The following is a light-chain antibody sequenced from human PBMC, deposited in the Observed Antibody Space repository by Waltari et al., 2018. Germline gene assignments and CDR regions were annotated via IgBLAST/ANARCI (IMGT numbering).Light chain of an antibody. CDR3: CSYAGSYNFV. V-gene: IGLV2-23*02. J-gene: IGLJ1*01. CDR2: GVS. Sequence: QSALTQPASVSGSPGQSITISCTGTSSDVGRYNLVSWYQQHPGKAPQLMIYGVSKRPSGVSHRFSGSKSGNTASLTISGLQAEDEADYYCCSYAGSYNFVFGSGTTVTVL. CDR1: SSDVGRYNL.